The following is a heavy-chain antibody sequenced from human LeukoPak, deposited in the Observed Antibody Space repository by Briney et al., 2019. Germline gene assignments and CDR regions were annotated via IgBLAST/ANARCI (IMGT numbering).Heavy chain of an antibody. CDR3: ATSINYYDSSGFDY. J-gene: IGHJ4*02. D-gene: IGHD3-22*01. CDR1: GYTFTSYD. V-gene: IGHV1-8*01. CDR2: MNPNSGNT. Sequence: ASVKVSCKASGYTFTSYDIDWVRQATGQGLEWMGWMNPNSGNTGHAQKFQGRVTMTRNTSISTAYMELSSLRSEDTAVYYCATSINYYDSSGFDYWGQGTLVTVSS.